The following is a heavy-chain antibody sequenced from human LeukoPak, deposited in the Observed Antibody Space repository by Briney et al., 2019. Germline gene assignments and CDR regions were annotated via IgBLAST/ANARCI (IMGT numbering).Heavy chain of an antibody. Sequence: GASVKVSCKASGYTFIGYWTHWVRQAPGRGLEWMGWINPNSSATRFAPKFQGRVTMTRDTSISTAYMELSRLRSDDTAVYYCARDPGGIVVVPAAILGAFDPWGQGTLVTVSS. D-gene: IGHD2-2*02. J-gene: IGHJ5*02. CDR3: ARDPGGIVVVPAAILGAFDP. CDR2: INPNSSAT. V-gene: IGHV1-2*02. CDR1: GYTFIGYW.